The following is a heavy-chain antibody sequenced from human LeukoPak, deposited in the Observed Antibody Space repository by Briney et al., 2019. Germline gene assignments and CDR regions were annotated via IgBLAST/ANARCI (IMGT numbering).Heavy chain of an antibody. CDR3: AREPPYCDDGDCDSNDYADDFWYLDL. V-gene: IGHV3-7*01. CDR2: INHDGTKM. J-gene: IGHJ2*01. Sequence: GGSLRLSCEASGFKFNTYWMSWVRQAPGKGLEWVANINHDGTKMYYADSVKGRFSVFRDNAKDSMFLQINTLRVEDTAVYYCAREPPYCDDGDCDSNDYADDFWYLDLWGRGTLVTVSS. D-gene: IGHD2-21*02. CDR1: GFKFNTYW.